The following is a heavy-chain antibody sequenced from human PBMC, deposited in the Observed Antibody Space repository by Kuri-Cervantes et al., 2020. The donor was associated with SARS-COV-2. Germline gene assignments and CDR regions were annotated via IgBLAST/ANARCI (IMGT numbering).Heavy chain of an antibody. D-gene: IGHD3-22*01. CDR3: ARDYSFGSYYYDSSGRGAFDI. J-gene: IGHJ3*02. CDR1: GGSVSSGSYY. Sequence: ESLKISCTASGGSVSSGSYYWSWIRQPPGKGLEWIGYIYYSGSTNYNPSLKSRVTISVDTSKNQFSLKLSSVTAADTAVYYCARDYSFGSYYYDSSGRGAFDIWGQGTMVTVSS. V-gene: IGHV4-61*01. CDR2: IYYSGST.